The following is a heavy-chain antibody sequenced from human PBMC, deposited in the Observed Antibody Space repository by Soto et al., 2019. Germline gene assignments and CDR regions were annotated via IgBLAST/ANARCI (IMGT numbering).Heavy chain of an antibody. CDR3: AKVKAPVARDALDI. CDR2: ISGSGGST. D-gene: IGHD6-19*01. Sequence: GGSLRLSCVASGFAFSSYALTWVRQAPGKGLEWVSRISGSGGSTYYADSVKGRFTISRDNSKDTLFLQMNSLRVEDTAVYYCAKVKAPVARDALDIWGQGTMVTVSS. J-gene: IGHJ3*02. V-gene: IGHV3-23*01. CDR1: GFAFSSYA.